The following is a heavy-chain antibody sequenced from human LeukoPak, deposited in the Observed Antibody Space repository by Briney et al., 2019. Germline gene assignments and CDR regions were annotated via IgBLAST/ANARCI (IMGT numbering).Heavy chain of an antibody. Sequence: GGSLRLSCAASGFTFSSYEMNRVRQAPGKGLEWVSYISSSSSTIYYADSVKGRFTISRDNSRNTLYLQMYSLRPDDTAVYYCAKDLFFWGQGTVVTVSS. J-gene: IGHJ3*01. D-gene: IGHD3-9*01. CDR3: AKDLFF. CDR1: GFTFSSYE. V-gene: IGHV3-48*03. CDR2: ISSSSSTI.